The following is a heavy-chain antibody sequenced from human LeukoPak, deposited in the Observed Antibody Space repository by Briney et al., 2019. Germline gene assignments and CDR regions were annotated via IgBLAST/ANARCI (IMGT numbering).Heavy chain of an antibody. CDR2: MNPKNGGT. J-gene: IGHJ4*02. Sequence: ASVEVSCKASGYTFTGNYIHWLRQAPGQGLEWMGWMNPKNGGTNYALKSQGRVTMTGDTSINTAYLNLSGLRSDDSALYYCTRALAFWGQGTQVTVSS. V-gene: IGHV1-2*02. CDR1: GYTFTGNY. CDR3: TRALAF.